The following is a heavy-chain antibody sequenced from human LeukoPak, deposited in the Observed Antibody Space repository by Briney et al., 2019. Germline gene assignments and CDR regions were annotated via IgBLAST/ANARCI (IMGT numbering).Heavy chain of an antibody. CDR1: GGSFSRYY. CDR3: ARGLGNWNYFRPYNWFDP. V-gene: IGHV4-34*01. CDR2: INHSGST. J-gene: IGHJ5*02. D-gene: IGHD1-7*01. Sequence: PSETLSLTCAVYGGSFSRYYWSWIRQPPGKGLEWIGEINHSGSTKYNPSLKSRVTISVDPSKNQFSLKLSSVTAADTAVYYCARGLGNWNYFRPYNWFDPWGQGTLVTVSS.